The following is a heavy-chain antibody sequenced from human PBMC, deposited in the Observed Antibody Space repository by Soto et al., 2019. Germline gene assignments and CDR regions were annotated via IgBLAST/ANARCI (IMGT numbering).Heavy chain of an antibody. J-gene: IGHJ3*02. CDR2: VNHRGTT. Sequence: SETLSLTSAVYGGSFSDFYWTWIRQPPGKGLEWIGDVNHRGTTNYNPSLKSRVTVSVDTSKNQFSLRLISVAAADTAVYYCARSSHYNHDALDMWGQGTMVT. D-gene: IGHD1-1*01. CDR1: GGSFSDFY. CDR3: ARSSHYNHDALDM. V-gene: IGHV4-34*01.